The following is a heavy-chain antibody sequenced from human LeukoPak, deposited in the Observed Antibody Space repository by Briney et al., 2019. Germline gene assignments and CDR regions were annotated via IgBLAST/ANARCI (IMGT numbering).Heavy chain of an antibody. V-gene: IGHV5-10-1*01. J-gene: IGHJ4*02. D-gene: IGHD6-13*01. CDR2: IDPSDSYT. CDR1: GYIFTSYW. Sequence: GESLRISCKGSGYIFTSYWISWVRQMPGKGLEWMGRIDPSDSYTNYSPSFQGHITISADKSISTAYLQWSSLKASDTAMYYCASVYSSTSWDYWGQGTLVTVSS. CDR3: ASVYSSTSWDY.